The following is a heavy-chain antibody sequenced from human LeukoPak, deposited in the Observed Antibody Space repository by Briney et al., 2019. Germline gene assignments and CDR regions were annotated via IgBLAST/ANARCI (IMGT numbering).Heavy chain of an antibody. D-gene: IGHD3-22*01. J-gene: IGHJ4*02. CDR2: ISYDGSNK. V-gene: IGHV3-30*18. Sequence: GGSLRLSCAASGFTFSSYGMHWVRQAPGKGLEWVAVISYDGSNKYYADSVKGRFTISRVNSKNTLYLQMNSLRAEDTAVYYCAKGDYYDSSGYPYYFDYWGQGTLVTVSS. CDR3: AKGDYYDSSGYPYYFDY. CDR1: GFTFSSYG.